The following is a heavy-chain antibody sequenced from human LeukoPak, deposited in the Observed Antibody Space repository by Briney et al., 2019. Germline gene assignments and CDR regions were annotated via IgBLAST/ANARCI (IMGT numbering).Heavy chain of an antibody. CDR2: IYYSGST. CDR1: GGSISSYY. V-gene: IGHV4-59*08. Sequence: SETLSLTCTVSGGSISSYYWSWIRQPPGKGLEWIGYIYYSGSTNYNPSLKSRVTISVDTSKNQFSLKLSSVTAADTAVYYCARGPVTYYYDSSGRNAFDIWGQGTMVTVSS. D-gene: IGHD3-22*01. J-gene: IGHJ3*02. CDR3: ARGPVTYYYDSSGRNAFDI.